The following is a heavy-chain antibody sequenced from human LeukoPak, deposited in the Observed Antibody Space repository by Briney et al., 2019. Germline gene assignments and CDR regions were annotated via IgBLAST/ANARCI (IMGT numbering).Heavy chain of an antibody. D-gene: IGHD4-17*01. CDR1: GFTFSNYA. J-gene: IGHJ4*02. CDR3: ARRGESTSYGDYRFDY. CDR2: ISGSSGLT. Sequence: PGGSLRLSCAASGFTFSNYAKSWVRQAPGRGLEWVSAISGSSGLTYYADSVKGRFTISRDNSKNTLFLQMNSLRAEDTAVYYCARRGESTSYGDYRFDYWGQGTLVTVSS. V-gene: IGHV3-23*01.